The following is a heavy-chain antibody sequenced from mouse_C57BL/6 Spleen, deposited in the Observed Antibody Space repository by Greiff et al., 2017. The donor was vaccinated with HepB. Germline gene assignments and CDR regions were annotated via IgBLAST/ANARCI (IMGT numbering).Heavy chain of an antibody. J-gene: IGHJ3*01. CDR2: IYPGDGDT. CDR1: GYAFSSSW. CDR3: ARWDYYGSTAWFAY. V-gene: IGHV1-82*01. Sequence: QVTLKVSGPELVKPGASVKISCKASGYAFSSSWMNWVKQRPGKGLEWIGRIYPGDGDTNYNGKVKGKATLTADKSSSTAYKQLSSLTSEDSAVYFCARWDYYGSTAWFAYWGQGTLVTVSA. D-gene: IGHD1-1*01.